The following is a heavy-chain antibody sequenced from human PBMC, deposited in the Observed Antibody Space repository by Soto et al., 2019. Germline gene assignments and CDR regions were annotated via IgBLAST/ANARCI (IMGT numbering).Heavy chain of an antibody. CDR3: ARFGWDGSGWSFDY. V-gene: IGHV5-10-1*01. D-gene: IGHD6-19*01. Sequence: PGESLKISCKGSGYNFPSYWVSWVRQMPGKGLEWLGRIYPTDSYTNYSPSFEGHVTISADESSSTAYLQWSSLKASDTAMYYCARFGWDGSGWSFDYWGQGTLVTVSS. CDR2: IYPTDSYT. J-gene: IGHJ4*02. CDR1: GYNFPSYW.